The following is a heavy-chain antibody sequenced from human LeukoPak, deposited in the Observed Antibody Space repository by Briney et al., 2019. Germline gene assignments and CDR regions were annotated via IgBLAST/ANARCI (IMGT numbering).Heavy chain of an antibody. CDR2: IKPDGREK. CDR1: GLTFRSYW. CDR3: ARGGDFGVPAPLGIDAFDI. Sequence: GGSLRLACTASGLTFRSYWMTWVRQAPGKGLEWVANIKPDGREKYYVDSVKGRFTISRDNAKNSLYMQMNSLRAEDTAVYYCARGGDFGVPAPLGIDAFDIWGQGTMVTVSS. J-gene: IGHJ3*02. V-gene: IGHV3-7*01. D-gene: IGHD2-2*01.